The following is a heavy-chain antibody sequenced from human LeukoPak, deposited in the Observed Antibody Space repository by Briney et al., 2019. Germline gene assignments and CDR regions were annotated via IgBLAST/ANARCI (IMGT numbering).Heavy chain of an antibody. Sequence: SQTLSLTCTVSGGSISSGSYYWSWIRQPAGKGLEWIGRIYTSGSTNYNPSLKSRVTISADTSKNQFSLKLSSATAADTAVYYCARRPPPNSSSWTYYYYYYYMDVWGKGTTVTVSS. V-gene: IGHV4-61*02. CDR1: GGSISSGSYY. CDR2: IYTSGST. CDR3: ARRPPPNSSSWTYYYYYYYMDV. J-gene: IGHJ6*03. D-gene: IGHD6-13*01.